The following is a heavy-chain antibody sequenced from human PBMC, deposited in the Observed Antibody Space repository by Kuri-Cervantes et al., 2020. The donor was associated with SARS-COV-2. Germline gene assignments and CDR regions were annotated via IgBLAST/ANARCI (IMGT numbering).Heavy chain of an antibody. CDR1: GFTFSSHA. V-gene: IGHV3-23*01. J-gene: IGHJ4*02. CDR2: ISRSGANT. D-gene: IGHD2-21*02. Sequence: GESLKISCAVSGFTFSSHAMNWVRQAPGEGLEWVSNISRSGANTYYVDYVKGRFTISRDNSKNTLYLQMNSLRAEDTAVYYCAKDPIVVVTASDTFDYWGQGTLVTVSS. CDR3: AKDPIVVVTASDTFDY.